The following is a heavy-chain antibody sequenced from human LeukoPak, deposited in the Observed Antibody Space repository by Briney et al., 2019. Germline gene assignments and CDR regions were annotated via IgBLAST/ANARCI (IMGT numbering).Heavy chain of an antibody. Sequence: GGSLRLSCAASGFTFSSYEMNWVRQAPGKGLEWVSYISSCGSTIYYADSVKGRFTISRDNAKNSLYLQMNSLRAEDTAVYYCAKQRGYYDSNFQHWGQGTLVTVSS. CDR1: GFTFSSYE. V-gene: IGHV3-48*03. CDR3: AKQRGYYDSNFQH. CDR2: ISSCGSTI. D-gene: IGHD3-22*01. J-gene: IGHJ1*01.